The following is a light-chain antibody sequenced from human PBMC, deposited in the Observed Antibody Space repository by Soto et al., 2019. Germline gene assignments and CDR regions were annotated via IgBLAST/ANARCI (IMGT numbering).Light chain of an antibody. J-gene: IGKJ4*01. V-gene: IGKV2-30*01. CDR1: QSLVYSDGYTY. Sequence: DVDLTQSPLSLAVTLGQPASISCTSSQSLVYSDGYTYLNWFQQRPGQSPRRLIYQVSNRDCWGRHGYRGGGSGIDFTLKISRVEVEDVGVYFCLQGTQWPLTLGGGPEVEIK. CDR2: QVS. CDR3: LQGTQWPLT.